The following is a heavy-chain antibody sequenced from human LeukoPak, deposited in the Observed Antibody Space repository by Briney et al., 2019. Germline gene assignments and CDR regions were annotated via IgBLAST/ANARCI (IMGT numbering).Heavy chain of an antibody. CDR3: AKYSGSYYYPPNWDS. CDR1: GFTFSSYG. CDR2: ISYDGSNK. Sequence: GRSLRLSCAASGFTFSSYGMHWVRQAPGKGLEWVAVISYDGSNKYYADSVKGRFTISRDNSKNTLYLQMNSLRAEDTAVYYCAKYSGSYYYPPNWDSWGQGTLVTVSS. J-gene: IGHJ4*02. D-gene: IGHD1-26*01. V-gene: IGHV3-30*18.